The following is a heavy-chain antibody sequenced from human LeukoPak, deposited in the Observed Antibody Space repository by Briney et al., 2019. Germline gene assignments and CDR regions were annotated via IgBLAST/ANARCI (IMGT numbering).Heavy chain of an antibody. CDR3: ARVGDYGYDSSGPYYFDY. CDR2: IYYSGST. Sequence: PSETLSLTCTVSGGSISSYYWSWIRQPPGKGLEWIGYIYYSGSTYYNPSLKSRVTISVDTSKNQFSLKLSSVTAADTAVYYCARVGDYGYDSSGPYYFDYWGQGTLVTVSS. D-gene: IGHD3-22*01. J-gene: IGHJ4*02. CDR1: GGSISSYY. V-gene: IGHV4-59*12.